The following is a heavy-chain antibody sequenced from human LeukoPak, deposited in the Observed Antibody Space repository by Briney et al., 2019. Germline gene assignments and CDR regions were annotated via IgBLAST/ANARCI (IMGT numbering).Heavy chain of an antibody. J-gene: IGHJ4*02. Sequence: SETLTLTCTASGGSISSYDWSWIRQPPGKGLEWIAYIYYSGSTNNNPSLKSRVTISVDTSKNQFSLKLSSVTAADTAMYYCARGYYGSGSYYSFAYWGQGTLVTVSS. V-gene: IGHV4-59*01. CDR2: IYYSGST. D-gene: IGHD3-10*01. CDR3: ARGYYGSGSYYSFAY. CDR1: GGSISSYD.